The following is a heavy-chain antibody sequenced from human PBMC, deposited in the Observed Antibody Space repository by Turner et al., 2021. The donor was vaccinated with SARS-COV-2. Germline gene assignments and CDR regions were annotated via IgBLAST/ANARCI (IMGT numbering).Heavy chain of an antibody. Sequence: QVQLVESGGGVVQPGRSLRLFCAASGFTFSRYGMHWVRQAPGKGLEWVAVIWYDGSNKYYADSVKGRFTISRDNSKNTLYLQMNTLRAEDTAVYYCAKSGFGYSSGWGYFDYWGQGTLVTVSS. CDR2: IWYDGSNK. D-gene: IGHD6-19*01. CDR3: AKSGFGYSSGWGYFDY. J-gene: IGHJ4*02. CDR1: GFTFSRYG. V-gene: IGHV3-33*06.